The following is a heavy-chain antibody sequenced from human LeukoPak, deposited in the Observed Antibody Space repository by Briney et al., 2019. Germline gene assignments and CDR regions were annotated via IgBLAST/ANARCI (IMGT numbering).Heavy chain of an antibody. D-gene: IGHD7-27*01. CDR1: GGTFSSYA. CDR2: IIPILGIA. Sequence: SSVKVSCKASGGTFSSYAISWVRQAPGQGLEWMGRIIPILGIANYAQKFQGRVTITADKSTSTAYMELSSLRSDDTAVYYCARLTGHFAFDIWGQGTMATVSS. CDR3: ARLTGHFAFDI. V-gene: IGHV1-69*04. J-gene: IGHJ3*02.